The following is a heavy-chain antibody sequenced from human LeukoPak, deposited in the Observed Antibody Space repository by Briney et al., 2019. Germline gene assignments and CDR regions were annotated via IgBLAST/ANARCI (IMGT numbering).Heavy chain of an antibody. CDR1: GFTVSSNY. CDR3: ARDFELSH. J-gene: IGHJ4*02. D-gene: IGHD3-16*02. Sequence: GGSLRLSCAAFGFTVSSNYMSWVRQAPGKGLEWVALIWYDGSSKHYADSVRGRFTISRDNSKNTLYLQMNSLRAEDTAVYYCARDFELSHWGQGTLVTVSS. V-gene: IGHV3-33*08. CDR2: IWYDGSSK.